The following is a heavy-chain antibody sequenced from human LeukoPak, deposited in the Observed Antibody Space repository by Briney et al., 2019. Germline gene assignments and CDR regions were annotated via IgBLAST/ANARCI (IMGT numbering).Heavy chain of an antibody. J-gene: IGHJ3*02. D-gene: IGHD4-17*01. V-gene: IGHV1-46*01. CDR1: GGTFSSYA. CDR3: ARGSVVTTVTTSAFDI. Sequence: ASVKVSCKASGGTFSSYAISWVRQAPGQGLEWMGIINPSGGSTSYAQKFQGRVTMTRDTSTSTVYMELSSLRSEDTAVYYCARGSVVTTVTTSAFDIWGQGTMVTVSS. CDR2: INPSGGST.